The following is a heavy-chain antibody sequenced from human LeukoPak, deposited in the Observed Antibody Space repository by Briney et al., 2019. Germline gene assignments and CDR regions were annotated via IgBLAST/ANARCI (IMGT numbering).Heavy chain of an antibody. CDR3: ARAPDCSGGSCYVYYYMDV. CDR2: IRYDGSNK. Sequence: GGSLRLSCAASGFTFSSYGMHWVRQAPGKGLEWVAFIRYDGSNKYYADSVKGRFTISRDNAKNSLYLQMNSLRAEDTVVYYCARAPDCSGGSCYVYYYMDVWGKGTTVTISS. V-gene: IGHV3-30*02. CDR1: GFTFSSYG. J-gene: IGHJ6*03. D-gene: IGHD2-15*01.